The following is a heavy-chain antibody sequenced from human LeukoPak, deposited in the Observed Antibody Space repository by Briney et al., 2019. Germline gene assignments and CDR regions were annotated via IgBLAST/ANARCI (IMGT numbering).Heavy chain of an antibody. J-gene: IGHJ1*01. CDR3: ARGAYYYDSSGYFEYFQH. D-gene: IGHD3-22*01. Sequence: ASVKVSCKASGHTFTSYGISWVRQAPGQGLEWMGWISAYNGNTNYAQKLQGRVTMTTDTSTSTAYMELRSLRSDDTAVYYCARGAYYYDSSGYFEYFQHWGQGTLVTVSS. CDR2: ISAYNGNT. V-gene: IGHV1-18*01. CDR1: GHTFTSYG.